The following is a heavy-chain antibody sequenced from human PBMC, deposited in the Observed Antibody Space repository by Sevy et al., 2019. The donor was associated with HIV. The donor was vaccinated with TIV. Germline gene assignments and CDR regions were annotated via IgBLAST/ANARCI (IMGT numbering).Heavy chain of an antibody. CDR1: GFTFSSYA. V-gene: IGHV3-23*01. Sequence: GGSLRLSCAASGFTFSSYAMSWVRQAPGKGLEWVSGIGNSGANTKYADSVKGRLTIDRDNSKNALYLEMHSLRAEDTAVYYCAKDLVSVPAGFESWGQGTLVTVSS. J-gene: IGHJ1*01. D-gene: IGHD2-2*01. CDR2: IGNSGANT. CDR3: AKDLVSVPAGFES.